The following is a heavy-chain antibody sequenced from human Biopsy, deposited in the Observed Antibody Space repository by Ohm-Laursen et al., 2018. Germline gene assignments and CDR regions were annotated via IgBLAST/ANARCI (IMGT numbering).Heavy chain of an antibody. CDR3: ARDYDTSGYYYVS. CDR1: GGSISNNNYY. CDR2: IFYRGST. D-gene: IGHD3-22*01. Sequence: GTLSLTCSVSGGSISNNNYYWGWIRQPPGKGLEWIGSIFYRGSTHYKPSLKSRVNISVDTSKNQYSLKLNSVTAADTAVYYCARDYDTSGYYYVSWGQGTLVTVSS. J-gene: IGHJ5*02. V-gene: IGHV4-39*01.